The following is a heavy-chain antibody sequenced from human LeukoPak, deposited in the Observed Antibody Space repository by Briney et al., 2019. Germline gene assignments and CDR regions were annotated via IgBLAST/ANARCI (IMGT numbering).Heavy chain of an antibody. CDR2: INPNSGCT. Sequence: GASVTVSCKASGYTFTGYYMHWVRQAPGQGLEWMGWINPNSGCTNYVQKFQGRVTMTRDTSISTAYMDLSRLRSDDTAVYYCARDYYDSSGYYYVIDYWGQGTLVTV. CDR1: GYTFTGYY. V-gene: IGHV1-2*02. J-gene: IGHJ4*02. CDR3: ARDYYDSSGYYYVIDY. D-gene: IGHD3-22*01.